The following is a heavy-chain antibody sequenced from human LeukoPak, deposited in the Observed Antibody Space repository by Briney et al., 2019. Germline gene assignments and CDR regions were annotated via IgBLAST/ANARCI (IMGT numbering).Heavy chain of an antibody. CDR2: IKKDGSEK. J-gene: IGHJ4*02. CDR1: GFTFSSYW. CDR3: ARDLSGVTGYTYGRGIDY. D-gene: IGHD5-18*01. Sequence: PGGSLRLSCAAPGFTFSSYWMSWVRKAPGKGLEWVANIKKDGSEKYYVDSVKGRFTISRDNAKTSLYLQMNSLRAEDTAVYYCARDLSGVTGYTYGRGIDYWGQGTLVTVSS. V-gene: IGHV3-7*01.